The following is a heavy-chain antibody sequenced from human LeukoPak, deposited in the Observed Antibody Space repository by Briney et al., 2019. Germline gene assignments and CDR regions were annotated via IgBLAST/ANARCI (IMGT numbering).Heavy chain of an antibody. CDR1: EFSVGSNY. Sequence: GGSLRLSCAASEFSVGSNYMTWVRQAPGKGLEWVSLIYSGGSTYYADSVKGRFTIFRDNSKNTLYLQMNSLRAEDTAVYYCAKRTDSDYGDCWGQGTLVTVSS. D-gene: IGHD2/OR15-2a*01. V-gene: IGHV3-66*01. CDR2: IYSGGST. J-gene: IGHJ4*02. CDR3: AKRTDSDYGDC.